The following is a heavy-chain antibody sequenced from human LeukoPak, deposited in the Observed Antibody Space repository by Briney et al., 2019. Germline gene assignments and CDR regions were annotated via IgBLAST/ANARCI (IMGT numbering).Heavy chain of an antibody. J-gene: IGHJ5*02. CDR1: GYSFTSYW. D-gene: IGHD6-19*01. Sequence: GESLKISCKGSGYSFTSYWIGWVRQMPGKGLEWMGIIYPGDSDTRYSPSFQGQVTIPADKSISTAYLQWSSLKASDTAMYYCARQASSGLRGDWFDPWGQGTLVTVSS. CDR2: IYPGDSDT. CDR3: ARQASSGLRGDWFDP. V-gene: IGHV5-51*01.